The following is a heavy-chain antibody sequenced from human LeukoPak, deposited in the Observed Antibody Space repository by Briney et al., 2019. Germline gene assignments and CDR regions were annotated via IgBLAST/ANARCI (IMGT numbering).Heavy chain of an antibody. CDR1: GFTFSSYA. Sequence: GGSLRLSCAASGFTFSSYAMHWVRQAPGKGLEWVAVISYDGSNKYYADSVKGRFTISRDNSKNTLYLQMNSLRAEDMAVYYCARDQGILDLYYYYGMDVWGQGTTVTVSS. CDR2: ISYDGSNK. J-gene: IGHJ6*02. V-gene: IGHV3-30-3*01. CDR3: ARDQGILDLYYYYGMDV.